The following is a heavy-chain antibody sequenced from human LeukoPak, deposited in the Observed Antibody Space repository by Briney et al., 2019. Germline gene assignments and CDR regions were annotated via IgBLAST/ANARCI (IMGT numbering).Heavy chain of an antibody. J-gene: IGHJ4*02. CDR2: IYSSGST. Sequence: SETLSLTCKVPGASISTFHWTWFRQPAGRGLEWIGLIYSSGSTLVHASIKKRVAMSIDLTKNQLSLKLTSVTAADTALYFCARKDGDYWGRGTLVTVSS. CDR1: GASISTFH. V-gene: IGHV4-4*07. CDR3: ARKDGDY.